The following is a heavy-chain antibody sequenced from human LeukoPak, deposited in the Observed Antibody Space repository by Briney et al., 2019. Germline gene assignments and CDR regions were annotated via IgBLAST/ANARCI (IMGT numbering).Heavy chain of an antibody. D-gene: IGHD6-19*01. CDR3: ARLRGGVAGKALDY. CDR2: VYPGDSDS. CDR1: GFSFTRYW. Sequence: GKSLKISCKASGFSFTRYWIGWVRQMPGKGLEWMGIVYPGDSDSRYSPSFQGQVTMSADKSITTAYLQWSSLKASDTAMYYCARLRGGVAGKALDYWGQGTLVTVSS. V-gene: IGHV5-51*01. J-gene: IGHJ4*02.